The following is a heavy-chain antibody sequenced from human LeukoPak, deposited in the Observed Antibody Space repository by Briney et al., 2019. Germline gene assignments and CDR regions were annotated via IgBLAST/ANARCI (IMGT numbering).Heavy chain of an antibody. CDR2: ISPSGTT. J-gene: IGHJ3*02. D-gene: IGHD5-12*01. CDR3: ARSGGFDQI. Sequence: SETLSLTCTVSGGSINTSWWTWVRQPAGKGLEWIGRISPSGTTNYNPSLKSRVTMSRDTSKNQFSLKLNSVTAADTAVYYCARSGGFDQICGQGTMVTISS. V-gene: IGHV4-4*07. CDR1: GGSINTSW.